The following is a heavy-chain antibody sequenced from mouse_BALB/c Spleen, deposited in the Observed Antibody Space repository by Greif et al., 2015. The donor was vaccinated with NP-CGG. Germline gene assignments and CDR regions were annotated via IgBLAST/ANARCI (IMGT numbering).Heavy chain of an antibody. J-gene: IGHJ2*01. V-gene: IGHV5-12-1*01. CDR2: ISSGGGST. CDR1: GFAFSSYD. D-gene: IGHD2-1*01. CDR3: ARRGGNYGCFDY. Sequence: EVHLVESGGGLVKPGGSLKLSCAASGFAFSSYDMSWVRQTPEKRLEWVAYISSGGGSTYYPDTVKGRFTISRDNAKNTLYLQMSSLKSEDTAMYYCARRGGNYGCFDYWGQGTTLTVSS.